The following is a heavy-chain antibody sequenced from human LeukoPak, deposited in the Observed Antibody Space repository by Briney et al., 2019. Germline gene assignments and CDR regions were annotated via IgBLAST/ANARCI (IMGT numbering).Heavy chain of an antibody. CDR3: ARLGGAGWSKDY. CDR1: GFTFSDYY. CDR2: IDTSATIT. D-gene: IGHD6-19*01. Sequence: GGSLRLSCAASGFTFSDYYMTWIRQTPGKGLEWVTYIDTSATITHYAGSLKGRVTVSRDNAKNSLYLQLNGLRAEGTAIYYCARLGGAGWSKDYWGQGTLVTVSS. J-gene: IGHJ4*02. V-gene: IGHV3-11*01.